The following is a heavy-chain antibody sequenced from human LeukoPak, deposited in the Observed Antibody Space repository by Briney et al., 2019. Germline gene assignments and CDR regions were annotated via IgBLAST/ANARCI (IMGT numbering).Heavy chain of an antibody. J-gene: IGHJ6*02. D-gene: IGHD3-22*01. CDR1: GFTFSMYA. Sequence: GGSLRLSCAASGFTFSMYAMSWVRQAPGKGLERVSAISGSAGRTYYADSVKGRFTISRANSNSTVYLQMSGLRAEDTALYYCAKTNYYDTSPYHLRSYYYGLDVWGQGTTVTVSS. CDR2: ISGSAGRT. V-gene: IGHV3-23*01. CDR3: AKTNYYDTSPYHLRSYYYGLDV.